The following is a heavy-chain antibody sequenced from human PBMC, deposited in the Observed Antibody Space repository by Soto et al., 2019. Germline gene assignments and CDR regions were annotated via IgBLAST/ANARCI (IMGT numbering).Heavy chain of an antibody. J-gene: IGHJ5*02. CDR3: ASLVVTAHNWFDP. V-gene: IGHV4-30-4*01. CDR1: GGSISSGDYY. CDR2: IYYSGST. D-gene: IGHD2-21*02. Sequence: QVQLQESGPGLVKPSQTLYLTCTVSGGSISSGDYYWSWIRQPPGKGLEWIGYIYYSGSTYYNPSLKSRVTISVDTSKNQFSLKLSSVTAADTAVYYCASLVVTAHNWFDPWGQGTLVTVSS.